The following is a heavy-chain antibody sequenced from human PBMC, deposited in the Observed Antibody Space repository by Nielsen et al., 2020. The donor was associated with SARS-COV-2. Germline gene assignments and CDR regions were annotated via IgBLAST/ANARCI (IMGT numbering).Heavy chain of an antibody. Sequence: ASVKVSCKASGYTFTSYDINWVRQATGQGLEWMGWMNPNSGNTGYAQKFQGRVTITRDTSASTAYMELSSLRSEDTAVYYCARSGPFSSQDYGDYPEFGYWGQGTLVTVSS. V-gene: IGHV1-8*01. J-gene: IGHJ4*02. CDR2: MNPNSGNT. D-gene: IGHD4-17*01. CDR3: ARSGPFSSQDYGDYPEFGY. CDR1: GYTFTSYD.